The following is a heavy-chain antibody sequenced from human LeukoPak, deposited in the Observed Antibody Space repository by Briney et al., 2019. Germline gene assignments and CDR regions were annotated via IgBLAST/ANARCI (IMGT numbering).Heavy chain of an antibody. D-gene: IGHD5-12*01. J-gene: IGHJ4*02. CDR3: ARGARGYSSDY. CDR2: IYSSGST. V-gene: IGHV4-59*08. CDR1: GGSIGNYQ. Sequence: SETLSLTCTVSGGSIGNYQWSWIRQPPGKGLEWIGFIYSSGSTNYNPSLKSRVTISLDTSKNQFSLKLSSVTAADTAVYYCARGARGYSSDYWGQGSLVTVSS.